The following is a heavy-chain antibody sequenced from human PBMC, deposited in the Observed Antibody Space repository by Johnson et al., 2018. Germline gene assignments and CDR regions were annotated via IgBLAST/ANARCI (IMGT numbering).Heavy chain of an antibody. J-gene: IGHJ6*03. CDR3: ARAGPRYYYYYYMDV. V-gene: IGHV3-11*04. Sequence: QVQLLESGGGLVKPGGSLRLSCAASGFTFSDYYMSWIRQAPGKGLEWVSYISSGATTIYYADSVKGRFTISRDNTKNSLYLQMNSLRAEDTAVYYCARAGPRYYYYYYMDVWGKGTTVTVSS. CDR2: ISSGATTI. CDR1: GFTFSDYY.